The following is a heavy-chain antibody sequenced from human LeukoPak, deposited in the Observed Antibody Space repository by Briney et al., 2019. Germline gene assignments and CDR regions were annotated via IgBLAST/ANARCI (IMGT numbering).Heavy chain of an antibody. CDR1: GFTFSSYS. J-gene: IGHJ4*02. V-gene: IGHV3-21*01. CDR2: ITSSSSYI. D-gene: IGHD2-2*02. Sequence: GGSLRLSCAASGFTFSSYSMNWVRQAPGKGLEWVSSITSSSSYIYYADSVKGRFTISRDNAKNSLYLQMNSLRAEDTAVYYCARDLGAILGTVFLDYWGQGTLVTVSS. CDR3: ARDLGAILGTVFLDY.